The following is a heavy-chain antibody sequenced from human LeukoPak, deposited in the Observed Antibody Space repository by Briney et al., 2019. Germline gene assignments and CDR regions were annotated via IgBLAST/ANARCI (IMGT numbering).Heavy chain of an antibody. V-gene: IGHV4-59*13. D-gene: IGHD4-17*01. Sequence: SETLSLTRTVSGGSISYYYWSWLRQSPGKGLEWIGYIYYSGTTYYNPSLKSRVTISVDTSKNQFSLQLRSVAAADTAVYYCAREDPQTTVPEGMDVWGQGTTVTVSS. CDR3: AREDPQTTVPEGMDV. CDR2: IYYSGTT. J-gene: IGHJ6*02. CDR1: GGSISYYY.